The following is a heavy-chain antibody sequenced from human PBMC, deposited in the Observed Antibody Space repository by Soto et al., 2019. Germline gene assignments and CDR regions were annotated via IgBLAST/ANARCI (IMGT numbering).Heavy chain of an antibody. Sequence: QVQLVQSGAEVKKPGASVKVSCKAPGYTFTNYAIHWVRQAPGQRLECMGWIDAGRGDTRHSQKFQGRVTITRDTSASTGYMELSSLTYEDTAVYFCARAPLYSKTWQGLFDPWGQGTLVTVSS. V-gene: IGHV1-3*01. CDR2: IDAGRGDT. D-gene: IGHD5-12*01. CDR1: GYTFTNYA. CDR3: ARAPLYSKTWQGLFDP. J-gene: IGHJ5*02.